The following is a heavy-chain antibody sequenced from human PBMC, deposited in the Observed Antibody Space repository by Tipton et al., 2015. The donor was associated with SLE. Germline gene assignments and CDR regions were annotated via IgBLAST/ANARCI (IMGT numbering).Heavy chain of an antibody. CDR1: GYSISSGYY. CDR2: IYYSGST. CDR3: ASSSGDRFYYFDY. V-gene: IGHV4-61*01. D-gene: IGHD1-26*01. Sequence: TLSLTCAVSGYSISSGYYWGWIRQPPGKGLEWIGYIYYSGSTNYNPSPQSRVTISVDTSKNQFSLKLSSVTAADTAVYYCASSSGDRFYYFDYWGQGTLVTVSS. J-gene: IGHJ4*02.